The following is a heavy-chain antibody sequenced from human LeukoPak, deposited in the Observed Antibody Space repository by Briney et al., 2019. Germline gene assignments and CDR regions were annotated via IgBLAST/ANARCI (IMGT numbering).Heavy chain of an antibody. Sequence: GGSLRLSCAASGFTFSSYSMNWVRQAPGKGLEWVSYISSSDSTIYYADSVKGRFTISRDNAKNSLYLQMNSLRAEDTAVYYCARTSSYAFDIWGQGTMVTVFS. J-gene: IGHJ3*02. CDR3: ARTSSYAFDI. CDR2: ISSSDSTI. V-gene: IGHV3-48*04. CDR1: GFTFSSYS.